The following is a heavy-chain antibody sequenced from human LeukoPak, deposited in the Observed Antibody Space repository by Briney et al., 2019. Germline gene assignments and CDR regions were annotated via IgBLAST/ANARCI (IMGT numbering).Heavy chain of an antibody. CDR3: ARSEQLVYYYYGMDV. CDR1: GGTFSSYA. D-gene: IGHD6-6*01. V-gene: IGHV1-69*04. Sequence: ASVKVSCKASGGTFSSYAISWVRQAPGQGLECMGRIIPIFGIANYAQKFQGRVTITADKSTSTAYMELSSLRSEDTAVYYCARSEQLVYYYYGMDVWGQGTTVTVSS. CDR2: IIPIFGIA. J-gene: IGHJ6*02.